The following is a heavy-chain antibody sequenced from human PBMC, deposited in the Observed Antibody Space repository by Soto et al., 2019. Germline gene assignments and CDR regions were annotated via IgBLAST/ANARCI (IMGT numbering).Heavy chain of an antibody. CDR2: IGPRGRDT. CDR1: GFTINSHA. Sequence: EVHLLESGGGLVQPGGSLRLSCAVSGFTINSHAMGWVRRAPGKGLEWVSAIGPRGRDTYYADSVKGRFTISRDNSKSTVSLQMNSLRAEDTAVYYCAILGGTYYAFDFWGQGTLVTVS. J-gene: IGHJ3*01. CDR3: AILGGTYYAFDF. D-gene: IGHD1-26*01. V-gene: IGHV3-23*01.